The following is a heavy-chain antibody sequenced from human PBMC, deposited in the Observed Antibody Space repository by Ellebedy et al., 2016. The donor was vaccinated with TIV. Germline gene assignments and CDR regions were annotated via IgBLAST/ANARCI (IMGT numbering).Heavy chain of an antibody. D-gene: IGHD5-12*01. CDR3: AKDRSRRSGLGIFSFDY. CDR1: GFTFSSYW. V-gene: IGHV3-9*01. J-gene: IGHJ4*02. Sequence: SLKISCAASGFTFSSYWMHWVRQAPGKGLEWVSAISWNSGDIGFADSVKGRFTITRDNAKNSLYLQMDSLRAEDTALYYCAKDRSRRSGLGIFSFDYWGQGTLVTVSS. CDR2: ISWNSGDI.